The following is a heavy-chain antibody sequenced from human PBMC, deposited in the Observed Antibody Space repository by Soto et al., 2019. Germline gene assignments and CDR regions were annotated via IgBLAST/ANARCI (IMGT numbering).Heavy chain of an antibody. V-gene: IGHV6-1*01. Sequence: TCAISGDSVSSNSAAWNWIMQSPSRGLEWLGRTYYRSKWYNDYAVSVKSRITINPDTSKNQFSLQLNSVTPEDTAVYYCARDLTGTTTKGRYNWFDPWGQGTLVTVSS. D-gene: IGHD1-7*01. CDR1: GDSVSSNSAA. CDR2: TYYRSKWYN. CDR3: ARDLTGTTTKGRYNWFDP. J-gene: IGHJ5*02.